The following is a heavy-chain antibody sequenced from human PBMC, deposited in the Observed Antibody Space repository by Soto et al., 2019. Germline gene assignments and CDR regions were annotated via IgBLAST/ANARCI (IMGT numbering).Heavy chain of an antibody. CDR3: AKSMIASGGVIGYYQNGMDV. CDR2: IIPKFGTA. J-gene: IGHJ6*02. V-gene: IGHV1-69*01. D-gene: IGHD3-16*02. Sequence: QVQLVQSGAEVKEPGSSVKVSCKASGDTFSRSAITWVRQAPGQGLEWMGGIIPKFGTANYAQNLKGRVTISADEFTTTAYMELSSLRSEDTAVYYCAKSMIASGGVIGYYQNGMDVWGQGTTVTVAS. CDR1: GDTFSRSA.